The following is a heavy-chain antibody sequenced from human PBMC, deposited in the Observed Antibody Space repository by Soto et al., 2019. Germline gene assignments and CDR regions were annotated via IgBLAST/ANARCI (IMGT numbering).Heavy chain of an antibody. J-gene: IGHJ6*02. CDR1: GFTFSTYA. Sequence: EVQLLESGGDLVQPGGSLRLSCAASGFTFSTYAMSWVRQAPGKGLEWVSSISGSGGTTYYADSVKGRFTISRDNSKNTLYLQMNSLRAEDAAVYYCAKTEGTMISGYFYYNIDVWGQGTTVPVSS. V-gene: IGHV3-23*01. CDR3: AKTEGTMISGYFYYNIDV. D-gene: IGHD3-22*01. CDR2: ISGSGGTT.